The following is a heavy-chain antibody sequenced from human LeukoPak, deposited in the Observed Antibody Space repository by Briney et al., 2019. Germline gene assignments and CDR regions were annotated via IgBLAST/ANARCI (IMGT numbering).Heavy chain of an antibody. J-gene: IGHJ4*02. D-gene: IGHD3-9*01. CDR1: GFTFSSYA. CDR2: ISGSGGST. CDR3: ARTSLLTVAALDY. Sequence: GGSLRLSCAASGFTFSSYAMSWVRQAPGKGLEWVSAISGSGGSTYYADSVKGRFTISRDNSKNTLYLQMNSLRAEDTAVYYCARTSLLTVAALDYWGQGTLVTVSS. V-gene: IGHV3-23*01.